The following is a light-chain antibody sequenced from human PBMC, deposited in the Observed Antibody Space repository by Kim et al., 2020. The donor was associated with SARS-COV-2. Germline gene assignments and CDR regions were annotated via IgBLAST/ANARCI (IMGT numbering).Light chain of an antibody. CDR2: GKN. V-gene: IGLV3-19*01. CDR3: NSRDSNDDVV. J-gene: IGLJ2*01. Sequence: SSELTQDPAVSVALGQTVRITYQGDSLRSYYATWYQQKPGQAPILVIYGKNNRPSGIPDRFSGSSSGNTASLTITGTQAGDEAHYYCNSRDSNDDVVFGGGTQLTVL. CDR1: SLRSYY.